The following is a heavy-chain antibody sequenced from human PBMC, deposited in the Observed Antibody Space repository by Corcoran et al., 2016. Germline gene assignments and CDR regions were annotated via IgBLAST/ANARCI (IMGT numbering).Heavy chain of an antibody. J-gene: IGHJ6*02. CDR2: IYYSGST. CDR3: ARRELYYYYGMDV. D-gene: IGHD1-7*01. Sequence: QLQLQESGPGLVKPSETLSLTCTVSGGSISSSSYYWGWIRQPPGKGLEWIGSIYYSGSTYYSPSLKSRVTISVDTSKNQFSLKLSSVTAADTAVYYCARRELYYYYGMDVWGQGTTVTVSS. CDR1: GGSISSSSYY. V-gene: IGHV4-39*01.